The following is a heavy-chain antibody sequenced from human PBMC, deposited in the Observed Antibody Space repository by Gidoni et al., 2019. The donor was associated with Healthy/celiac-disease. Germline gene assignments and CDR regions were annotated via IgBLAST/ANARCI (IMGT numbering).Heavy chain of an antibody. J-gene: IGHJ4*02. CDR1: GGSIRSGGYY. CDR2: IYYSGST. CDR3: ARYLGYCGGDCYSYYFDY. D-gene: IGHD2-21*02. V-gene: IGHV4-31*03. Sequence: QVQLQESGPGLVKPSQTLSLTCTVSGGSIRSGGYYWSWIRQHPGKGLEWIGYIYYSGSTYYNPSLKSRVTISVDTSKNQFSLKLSSVTAADTAVYYCARYLGYCGGDCYSYYFDYWGQGTLVTVSS.